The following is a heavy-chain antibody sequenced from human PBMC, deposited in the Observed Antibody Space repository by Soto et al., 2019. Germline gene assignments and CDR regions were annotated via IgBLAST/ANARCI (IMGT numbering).Heavy chain of an antibody. CDR1: GYIFSSFY. D-gene: IGHD3-3*02. Sequence: ASVKVSCKASGYIFSSFYINWVRQAPGQGLEWMGWTSGYSGNSKYAQKFQGRVTMTTDTSTNTGYMEMRSLTSDDTAVYYCARDIFGHVDAFYLGAQGTRVTASS. CDR2: TSGYSGNS. CDR3: ARDIFGHVDAFYL. J-gene: IGHJ3*01. V-gene: IGHV1-18*01.